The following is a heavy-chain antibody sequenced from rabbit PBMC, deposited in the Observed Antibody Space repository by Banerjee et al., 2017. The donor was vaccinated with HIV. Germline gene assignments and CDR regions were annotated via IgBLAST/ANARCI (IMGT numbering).Heavy chain of an antibody. CDR3: ARFPLDGSSSHYWL. CDR1: GFDFSSYG. Sequence: QEQLVESGGGLVQPGGSLKLSCKASGFDFSSYGVSWVRQAPGKGLEWIGYIDPVFGSTYYASWVNGRFTVSKTSSTTVTLQMTSLTAADTATYFCARFPLDGSSSHYWLWGQGTLVTVS. V-gene: IGHV1S39*01. CDR2: IDPVFGST. J-gene: IGHJ4*01. D-gene: IGHD1-1*01.